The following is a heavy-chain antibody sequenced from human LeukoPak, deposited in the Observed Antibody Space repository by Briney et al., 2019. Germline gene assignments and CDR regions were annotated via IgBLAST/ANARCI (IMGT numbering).Heavy chain of an antibody. Sequence: VASVKVSCKASRGTFSSYAIIWVRQAPGQGVEWMGGIIPIFGTADYAQKFHGRVTITADESTSTAYIELSSLRFEDTAVYSCASLRYGDDSISYYDDAFDIWGQGTMVTVSS. CDR1: RGTFSSYA. J-gene: IGHJ3*02. V-gene: IGHV1-69*13. CDR3: ASLRYGDDSISYYDDAFDI. CDR2: IIPIFGTA. D-gene: IGHD3-22*01.